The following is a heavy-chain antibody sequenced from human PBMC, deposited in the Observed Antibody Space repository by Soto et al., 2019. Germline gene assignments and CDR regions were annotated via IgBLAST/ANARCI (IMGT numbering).Heavy chain of an antibody. J-gene: IGHJ4*02. Sequence: PGGSQILSCAASGFTFSSYCMSWVRQAPGKGLQWVAVISYDGSNKYYVDSVKGRFTISRDNSKNTLYLQMNSLRTEDTAIYYCAKADVVVVPGAMPFDYWGQGTLVTVSS. CDR1: GFTFSSYC. D-gene: IGHD2-2*01. CDR2: ISYDGSNK. V-gene: IGHV3-30*18. CDR3: AKADVVVVPGAMPFDY.